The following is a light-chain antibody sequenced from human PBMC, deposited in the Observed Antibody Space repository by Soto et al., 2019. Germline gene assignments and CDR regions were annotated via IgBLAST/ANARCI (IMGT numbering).Light chain of an antibody. CDR1: QSSSSSY. CDR2: AAS. J-gene: IGKJ2*01. CDR3: QQYGSSSYT. V-gene: IGKV3-20*01. Sequence: ESVLTQSPGTLSLSPGERATLSCRASQSSSSSYLAWYQQKPGQAPRLLIYAASSRATGIPDRFSGSGSGTDFTLTISRLEPEDFAVYYCQQYGSSSYTVGQGTQLEIK.